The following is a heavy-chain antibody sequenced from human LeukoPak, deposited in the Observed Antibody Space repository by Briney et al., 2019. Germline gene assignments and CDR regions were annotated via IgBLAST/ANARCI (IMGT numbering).Heavy chain of an antibody. CDR1: GYTFSDYY. V-gene: IGHV1-2*02. D-gene: IGHD3-16*02. CDR2: INPKGGGT. CDR3: ARVYVWGSYRFFDY. J-gene: IGHJ4*02. Sequence: ASVKVSCKASGYTFSDYYMHWVRQAPGQGLAWMGWINPKGGGTNYAQNFQGRVTMTRDTSISTVYMELSRLTSDDTAVYYCARVYVWGSYRFFDYWGQGTLVTVSS.